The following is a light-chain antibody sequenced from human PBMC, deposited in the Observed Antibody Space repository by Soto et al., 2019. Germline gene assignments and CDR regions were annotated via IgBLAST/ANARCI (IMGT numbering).Light chain of an antibody. V-gene: IGLV2-23*02. CDR2: EVT. J-gene: IGLJ1*01. CDR1: NSDVGSYNL. Sequence: QSVLTQPASVSGSPRQSITISCTGTNSDVGSYNLVSWFHQHPGKAPKLVIYEVTKRPSGVSDRFSGSKSGNTASLTISGLQAEDEADYYCFSYAGDSVYVFGTGTKV. CDR3: FSYAGDSVYV.